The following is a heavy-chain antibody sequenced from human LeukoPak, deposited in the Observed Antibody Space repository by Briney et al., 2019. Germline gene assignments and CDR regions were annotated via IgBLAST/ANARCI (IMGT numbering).Heavy chain of an antibody. J-gene: IGHJ3*02. CDR2: IRYDGSNK. CDR3: AKGGKEGATEGGDSFDI. D-gene: IGHD1-26*01. Sequence: GGSLRLSCAASGFTFSSYGMHWVRQAPGKGLEWVAFIRYDGSNKYYADSVKGRFTISRDNSKNTLYLQMNNLRAEDTAVFYCAKGGKEGATEGGDSFDIWGQGTMVTVSS. CDR1: GFTFSSYG. V-gene: IGHV3-30*02.